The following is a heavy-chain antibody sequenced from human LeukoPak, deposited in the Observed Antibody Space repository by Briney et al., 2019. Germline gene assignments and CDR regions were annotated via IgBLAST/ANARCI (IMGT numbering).Heavy chain of an antibody. CDR3: ARPKRGYCSSTSCYALKGYHYGMDV. D-gene: IGHD2-2*01. Sequence: ASVKVSCKASGYTFTSYYMHWVRQAPGQGLEWMGGIIPIFGTANYAQKFQGRVTITADESTSTAYMELSSLRSEDTAVYYCARPKRGYCSSTSCYALKGYHYGMDVWGQGTTVTVSS. CDR1: GYTFTSYY. CDR2: IIPIFGTA. V-gene: IGHV1-69*13. J-gene: IGHJ6*02.